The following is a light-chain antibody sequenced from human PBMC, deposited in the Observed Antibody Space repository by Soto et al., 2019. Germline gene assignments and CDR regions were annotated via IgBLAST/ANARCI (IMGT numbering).Light chain of an antibody. V-gene: IGKV1-39*01. CDR1: QSISSY. CDR3: KTLNNYQWT. Sequence: DIQRTQSPSSLSAAVGYRVTITCGASQSISSYLNWYQQKPGQGPKLLIYAAYALQTGAPTRFSGSGSGTDFTLTIRSLQPEDFATYYCKTLNNYQWTFGQGNKVDIK. J-gene: IGKJ1*01. CDR2: AAY.